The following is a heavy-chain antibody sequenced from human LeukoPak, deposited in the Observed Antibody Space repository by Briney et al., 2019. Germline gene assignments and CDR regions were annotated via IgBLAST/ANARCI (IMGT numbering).Heavy chain of an antibody. Sequence: SQTLSLTCTVSGGSISSGSYYWSWIRQPAGKGLEYIGRIYTSGSTSYNPSLKGRVTISVDTSKNQFSLKLSSVTAADTAMYYCARGGGGSWYGTVDYWGQGTLVTVSS. CDR3: ARGGGGSWYGTVDY. D-gene: IGHD6-13*01. CDR2: IYTSGST. CDR1: GGSISSGSYY. V-gene: IGHV4-61*02. J-gene: IGHJ4*02.